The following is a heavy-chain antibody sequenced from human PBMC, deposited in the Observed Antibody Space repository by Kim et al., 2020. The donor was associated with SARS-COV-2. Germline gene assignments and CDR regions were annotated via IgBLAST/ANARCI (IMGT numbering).Heavy chain of an antibody. CDR3: AKANRARDTNYFDY. Sequence: GGSLRLSCVASGFTFDDYAMHWVRQIPGRGLEWVSGITSNSDAKDYADSVKGRFTISRDNAKNSLYLQMNSLTTDDTAFYYCAKANRARDTNYFDYWGQGALVTVSS. CDR1: GFTFDDYA. V-gene: IGHV3-9*01. CDR2: ITSNSDAK. J-gene: IGHJ4*02.